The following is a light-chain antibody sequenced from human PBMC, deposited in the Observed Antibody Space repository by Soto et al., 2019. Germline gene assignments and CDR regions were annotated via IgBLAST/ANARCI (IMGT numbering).Light chain of an antibody. CDR2: GAS. Sequence: EIVLTQSPATLCVSPGERATLACGASQSVRSNLAWYQQKPRQAPWLLIYGASTRATGIPARFSGSGSGTEFTLTISRMKPEDFATDYCQQYSNYWTFGQGTKVDI. CDR1: QSVRSN. V-gene: IGKV3-15*01. J-gene: IGKJ1*01. CDR3: QQYSNYWT.